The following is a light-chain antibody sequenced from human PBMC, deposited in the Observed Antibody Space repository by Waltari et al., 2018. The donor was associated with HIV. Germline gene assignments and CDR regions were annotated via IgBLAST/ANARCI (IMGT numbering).Light chain of an antibody. V-gene: IGKV4-1*01. Sequence: DIVMTQSPDSLAVSLGERATINCKSSQSVLYSSNNKNYIAWYQQKAGQPPKLLIYWASTRESGVPDRFSGSGSGTDFTLTISSLQAEDVAVYYCQQYYNVPRTFGQGTKLEI. CDR1: QSVLYSSNNKNY. CDR3: QQYYNVPRT. J-gene: IGKJ2*01. CDR2: WAS.